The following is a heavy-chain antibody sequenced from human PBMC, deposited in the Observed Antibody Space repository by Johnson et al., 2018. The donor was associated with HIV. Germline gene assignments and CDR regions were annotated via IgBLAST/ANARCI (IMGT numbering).Heavy chain of an antibody. CDR3: AREGARNAFDI. CDR2: ISSDGRDK. D-gene: IGHD3-16*01. V-gene: IGHV3-30*14. Sequence: QVQLVESGGGVVQPGRSLRLSCAASGFTFSSYAFHWVRQAPAKGLEWVAAISSDGRDKYHAASVKGRFTIARDNAKNSLYLQMNSRRVEDTALYYCAREGARNAFDIWGKGTMVTVSS. CDR1: GFTFSSYA. J-gene: IGHJ3*02.